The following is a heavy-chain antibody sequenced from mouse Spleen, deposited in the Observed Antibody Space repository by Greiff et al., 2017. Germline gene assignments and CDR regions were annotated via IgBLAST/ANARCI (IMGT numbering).Heavy chain of an antibody. J-gene: IGHJ1*01. CDR1: GYSITSGYY. CDR2: ISYDGSN. D-gene: IGHD1-1*01. V-gene: IGHV3-6*01. CDR3: ARRGSSYGYFDV. Sequence: EVQVVESGPGLVKPSQSLSLTCSVTGYSITSGYYWNWIRQFPGNKLEWMGYISYDGSNNYNPSLKNRISITRDTSKNQFFLKLNSVTTEDTATYYCARRGSSYGYFDVWGAGTTVTVSS.